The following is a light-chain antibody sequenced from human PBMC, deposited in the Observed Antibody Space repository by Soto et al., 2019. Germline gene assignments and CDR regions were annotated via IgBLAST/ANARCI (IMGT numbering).Light chain of an antibody. J-gene: IGKJ1*01. CDR1: QSVSSN. CDR2: GAS. Sequence: EIVMTQSPATLSVSQGERATLSCRASQSVSSNLAWYQQKPGQAPRLLIYGASTRATGIPARFSGSGSGTEFTLTISNLPSEDFAVYGCQQYNNWPPWTFGQGTKVEIK. V-gene: IGKV3-15*01. CDR3: QQYNNWPPWT.